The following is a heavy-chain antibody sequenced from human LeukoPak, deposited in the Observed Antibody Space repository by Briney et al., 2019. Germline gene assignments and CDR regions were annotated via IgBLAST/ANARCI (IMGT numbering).Heavy chain of an antibody. Sequence: GGSLRLSCVASGFSLSGYAMSWVRQAPGKGPEWLSGILTSGTTYYSDSVKGRFTISRDSSKNTLYLQMNSLRSEDTAIYSCAKDLTYNDGRWEFVPWGQGTLVTVSS. J-gene: IGHJ5*02. D-gene: IGHD3-9*01. CDR1: GFSLSGYA. CDR3: AKDLTYNDGRWEFVP. CDR2: ILTSGTT. V-gene: IGHV3-23*05.